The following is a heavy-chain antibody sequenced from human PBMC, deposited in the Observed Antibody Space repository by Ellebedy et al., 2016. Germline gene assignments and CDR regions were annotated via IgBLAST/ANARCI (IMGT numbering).Heavy chain of an antibody. CDR3: AKDRRRLGTEYYFDY. Sequence: GGSLRLSCAASGFTFDDYAMHWVRQAPGKGLEWVSGISWNSGSIGYADSVKGRFTISRDNAKNSLYLQMNSLRAEDTALYYCAKDRRRLGTEYYFDYWGQGTLVTVSS. D-gene: IGHD2-8*02. V-gene: IGHV3-9*01. CDR2: ISWNSGSI. J-gene: IGHJ4*02. CDR1: GFTFDDYA.